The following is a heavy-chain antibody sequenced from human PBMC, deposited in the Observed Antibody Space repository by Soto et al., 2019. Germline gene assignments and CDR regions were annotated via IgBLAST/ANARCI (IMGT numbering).Heavy chain of an antibody. CDR2: INSDGSST. D-gene: IGHD3-22*01. Sequence: GGSLRLSCAASGFTFSSYWMHWVRQAPGKGLVWVSRINSDGSSTSYADSVKGRFTISRDNAKNTLYLQMNSLRAEDTAVYYCARVLGAPYDSSGYLLDYWAQGTLVTVSS. V-gene: IGHV3-74*01. CDR3: ARVLGAPYDSSGYLLDY. CDR1: GFTFSSYW. J-gene: IGHJ4*02.